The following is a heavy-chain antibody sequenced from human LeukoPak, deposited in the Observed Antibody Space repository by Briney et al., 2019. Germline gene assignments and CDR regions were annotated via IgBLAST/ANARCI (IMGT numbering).Heavy chain of an antibody. V-gene: IGHV1-2*02. CDR2: FNPNSGAT. J-gene: IGHJ4*02. Sequence: ASVKVSCKASGYTFTGYYTHWVRQAPGQGLEWMGLFNPNSGATNYAQKFQGRISMTRDTSISTAYMEQCSLTSDDTAVYYCARDLEGYHYGSGNYPQWGQGTLVTVSS. D-gene: IGHD3-10*01. CDR3: ARDLEGYHYGSGNYPQ. CDR1: GYTFTGYY.